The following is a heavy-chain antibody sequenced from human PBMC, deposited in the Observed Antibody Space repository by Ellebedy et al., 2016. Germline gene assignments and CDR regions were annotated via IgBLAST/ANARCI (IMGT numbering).Heavy chain of an antibody. CDR1: GGTFSSYA. D-gene: IGHD2-2*01. V-gene: IGHV1-69*13. Sequence: SVKVSXXASGGTFSSYAISWVRQAPGQGLEWMGGIIPIFGTANYAQKFQGRVTITADESTSTAYMELSSLRSEDTAVYYCARAPISAAAIPLYFDYWGQGTLVTVSS. CDR2: IIPIFGTA. J-gene: IGHJ4*02. CDR3: ARAPISAAAIPLYFDY.